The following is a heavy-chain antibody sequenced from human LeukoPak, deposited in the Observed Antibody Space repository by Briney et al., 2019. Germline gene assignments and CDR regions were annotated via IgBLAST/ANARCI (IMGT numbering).Heavy chain of an antibody. CDR3: ARGGYSYYDFWSGYSYYFDY. Sequence: SETLSLTCAVYGGSFSGYYWSWIRQPPGKGLEWIGEINHSGSTNYNPSLKSRVTISVDTSKNQFSLKLSSVTAADTAVYYCARGGYSYYDFWSGYSYYFDYWGQGTLVTVSS. D-gene: IGHD3-3*01. CDR2: INHSGST. V-gene: IGHV4-34*01. CDR1: GGSFSGYY. J-gene: IGHJ4*02.